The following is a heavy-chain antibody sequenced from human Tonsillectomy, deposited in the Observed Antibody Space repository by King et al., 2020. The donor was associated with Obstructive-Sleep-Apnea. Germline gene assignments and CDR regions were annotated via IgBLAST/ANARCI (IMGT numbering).Heavy chain of an antibody. J-gene: IGHJ4*02. CDR1: GFTFSGSA. CDR3: TSRSPQVVTGDNY. CDR2: IRSKANSYAT. D-gene: IGHD2-21*02. Sequence: VQLVESGGGLVQPGGSLKLSCAASGFTFSGSAMHWVRQASGKGLEWVGRIRSKANSYATAYAASVKGRFTISRDDSKNTEYLQMNSLKTEDTAVYYCTSRSPQVVTGDNYWGQGTLVTVSS. V-gene: IGHV3-73*01.